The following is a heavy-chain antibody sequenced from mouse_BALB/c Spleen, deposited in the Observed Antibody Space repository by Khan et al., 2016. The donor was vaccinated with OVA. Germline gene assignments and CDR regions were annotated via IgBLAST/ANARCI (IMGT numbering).Heavy chain of an antibody. D-gene: IGHD1-2*01. CDR3: ASGRSLLRDPDYFDY. CDR1: GYSITSDYA. J-gene: IGHJ2*01. Sequence: EVQLQESGPGLLKPSQSLSLTCTVTGYSITSDYAWNWIRQFPGNKLVWMAYISYSGSTTYSPSHRTRIPITRDTSKNKFFLQFNPVTTKDPATYYCASGRSLLRDPDYFDYGGQGTTLTVSS. V-gene: IGHV3-2*02. CDR2: ISYSGST.